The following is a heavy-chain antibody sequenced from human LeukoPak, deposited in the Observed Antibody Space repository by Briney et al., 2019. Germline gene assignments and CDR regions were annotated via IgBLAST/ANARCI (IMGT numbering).Heavy chain of an antibody. CDR2: ISSSSSYT. CDR1: GFTFSDYY. J-gene: IGHJ4*02. CDR3: AQDRDSSGYHYNFDN. D-gene: IGHD3-22*01. V-gene: IGHV3-11*03. Sequence: PGGSLRLSCAASGFTFSDYYMSWIRQAPGKGLEWISYISSSSSYTNYADSVKGRFTISRDNAKNSLYLQMNSLRAEDTAVYYCAQDRDSSGYHYNFDNWGQGTLVTVSS.